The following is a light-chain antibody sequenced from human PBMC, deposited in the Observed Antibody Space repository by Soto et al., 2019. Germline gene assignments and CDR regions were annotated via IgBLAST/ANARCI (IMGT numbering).Light chain of an antibody. V-gene: IGKV3-11*01. Sequence: EIVLTQSPATLSLSLGDRATLSCRASQTIRSYLAWYQQKPGQAPRLLIYDASNRATGIPARFSGSGSGTDFTLTISSLEPEDFAIYYCQHRSNWPTFGQGTRLEIK. CDR3: QHRSNWPT. CDR2: DAS. J-gene: IGKJ5*01. CDR1: QTIRSY.